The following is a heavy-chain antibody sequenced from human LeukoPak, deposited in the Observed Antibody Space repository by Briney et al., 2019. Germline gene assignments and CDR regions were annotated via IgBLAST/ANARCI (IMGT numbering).Heavy chain of an antibody. D-gene: IGHD4-17*01. Sequence: PLASVKVSCKASGYTFTGYYMHWVRQAPGQGLEWMGWINPNSGGTNYAQKFQGWVTMTRDTSISTAYMELSRLRSDDTAVYYCAREGGPHGYGDPPDYWGQGTLVTVSS. CDR1: GYTFTGYY. CDR3: AREGGPHGYGDPPDY. J-gene: IGHJ4*02. V-gene: IGHV1-2*04. CDR2: INPNSGGT.